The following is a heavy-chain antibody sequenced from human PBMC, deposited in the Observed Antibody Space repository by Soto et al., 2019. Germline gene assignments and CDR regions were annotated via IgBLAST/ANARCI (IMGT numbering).Heavy chain of an antibody. CDR3: ARDRGEYYYYGMDV. Sequence: GASVKVSCKASGYTFTGYYMHWVRQAPGQGLEWMGWINPNGGGTNYAQKFQGWVTMTRDTSISTAYMELSRLRSDDTAVYYCARDRGEYYYYGMDVWGQGTTVTVSS. D-gene: IGHD3-10*01. V-gene: IGHV1-2*04. J-gene: IGHJ6*02. CDR2: INPNGGGT. CDR1: GYTFTGYY.